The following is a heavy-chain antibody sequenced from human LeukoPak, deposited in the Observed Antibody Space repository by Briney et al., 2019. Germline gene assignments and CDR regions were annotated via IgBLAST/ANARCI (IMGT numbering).Heavy chain of an antibody. D-gene: IGHD1-26*01. Sequence: GGSLRLSCAASGFTFSSYGMSWVRQAPGKGLEWVSAIGSGSGTYYADSVKGRFTISRDNSKNTVYLQMNSLRAEDTAVDYCAKLVGATNPFDYWGQGTLVTVSS. CDR1: GFTFSSYG. V-gene: IGHV3-23*01. CDR3: AKLVGATNPFDY. J-gene: IGHJ4*02. CDR2: IGSGSGT.